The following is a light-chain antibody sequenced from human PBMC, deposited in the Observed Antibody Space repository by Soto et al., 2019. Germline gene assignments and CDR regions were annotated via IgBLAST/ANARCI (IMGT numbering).Light chain of an antibody. Sequence: QSVLTQPPSVSAAPGQKVTISCSGSSSNIGNNYVSWYQPLPGTAPKLLIYVSNKRPSGIPDRFSGSKSGTSATLGITGLQTGDEADYYCGTWDSSLSAVVFGGGTKLTVL. CDR3: GTWDSSLSAVV. CDR1: SSNIGNNY. CDR2: VSN. J-gene: IGLJ2*01. V-gene: IGLV1-51*01.